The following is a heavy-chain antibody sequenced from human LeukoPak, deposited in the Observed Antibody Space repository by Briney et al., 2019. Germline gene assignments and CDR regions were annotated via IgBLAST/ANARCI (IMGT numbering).Heavy chain of an antibody. CDR2: IYTSGST. CDR1: GGSISSYY. CDR3: ARVKEFVELLLNDAFDI. V-gene: IGHV4-4*07. D-gene: IGHD3-10*01. J-gene: IGHJ3*02. Sequence: SETLSLTCTVSGGSISSYYWSWIRQPAGKGLEWIGRIYTSGSTNYNPSLKSRVTMSVDTSKNQFSLKLSSVTAADTAVYYCARVKEFVELLLNDAFDIWGQGTMVTVSS.